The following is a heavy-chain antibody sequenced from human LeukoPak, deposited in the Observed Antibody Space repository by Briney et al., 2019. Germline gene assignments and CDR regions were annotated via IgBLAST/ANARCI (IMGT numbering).Heavy chain of an antibody. CDR3: ARVSGYSAFDI. CDR2: INHSGST. J-gene: IGHJ3*02. CDR1: GRSFSGYY. D-gene: IGHD3-22*01. Sequence: SETLSLTCAVYGRSFSGYYWSWIRQPPGKGLEWIGEINHSGSTNYNPPLKSRVTISVDTSKNQFSLELTSVTAADTAVYYCARVSGYSAFDIWGQGTMVTVSS. V-gene: IGHV4-34*01.